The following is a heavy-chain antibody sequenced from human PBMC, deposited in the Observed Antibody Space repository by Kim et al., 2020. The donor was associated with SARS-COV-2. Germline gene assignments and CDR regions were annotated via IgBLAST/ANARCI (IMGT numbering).Heavy chain of an antibody. CDR2: IHHSGST. V-gene: IGHV4-31*03. CDR1: GGSIRGKYY. J-gene: IGHJ3*02. CDR3: ASDNYYDLNDAFDI. D-gene: IGHD3-16*01. Sequence: SETLSLTCTVSGGSIRGKYYWSWIRQQPGKGLEWIGYIHHSGSTYYHASLRSRVSMSIDTSKNEFSLELSSVTAADTAVYYCASDNYYDLNDAFDIWG.